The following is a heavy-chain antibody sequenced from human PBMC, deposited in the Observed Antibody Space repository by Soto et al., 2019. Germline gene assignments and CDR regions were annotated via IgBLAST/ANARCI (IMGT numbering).Heavy chain of an antibody. CDR1: GFTFSSYW. D-gene: IGHD3-10*01. Sequence: EVQLVESGGGLVQPGGSLRLSCAASGFTFSSYWMHWVRKAPVKGLVWVSRINSDGSSTSYADSVKGRFTISRDNAKNTLYLQMNSRRAEDTAVYYCARDMVRGVITAKGDYWGQGTLVTVSS. V-gene: IGHV3-74*01. CDR3: ARDMVRGVITAKGDY. J-gene: IGHJ4*02. CDR2: INSDGSST.